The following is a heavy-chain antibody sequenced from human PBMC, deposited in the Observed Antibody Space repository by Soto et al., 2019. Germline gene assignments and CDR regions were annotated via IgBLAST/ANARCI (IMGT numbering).Heavy chain of an antibody. D-gene: IGHD2-15*01. CDR3: ARASLPYCSGGSCSIGFDY. J-gene: IGHJ4*02. V-gene: IGHV1-18*01. CDR1: GYTFTSYG. CDR2: ISAYNGNT. Sequence: GASVKVSCKASGYTFTSYGISWVRQAPGQGLEWMGWISAYNGNTNYAQKLQGRVTMTTDTSTSTAYMELRSLRSDDTAVYYCARASLPYCSGGSCSIGFDYWGQGTLVTVSS.